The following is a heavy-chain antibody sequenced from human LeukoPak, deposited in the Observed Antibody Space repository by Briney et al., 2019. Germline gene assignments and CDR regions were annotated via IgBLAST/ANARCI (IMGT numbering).Heavy chain of an antibody. V-gene: IGHV1-69*13. J-gene: IGHJ4*02. CDR3: ARAGGRTIAAAEYYFDY. D-gene: IGHD6-13*01. CDR1: GGTFSSYA. CDR2: IIPIFGTA. Sequence: GASVKVSCKASGGTFSSYAISWVRQAPGQGLEWMGGIIPIFGTANYAQKFQGRVTITADESTSTAYMELSSLRSEDTAVYYCARAGGRTIAAAEYYFDYWGQGTLVTVSP.